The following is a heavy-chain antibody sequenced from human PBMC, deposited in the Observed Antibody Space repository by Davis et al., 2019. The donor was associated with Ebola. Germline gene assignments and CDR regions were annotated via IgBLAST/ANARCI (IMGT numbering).Heavy chain of an antibody. CDR3: AREHSSSLYYYGMDV. D-gene: IGHD6-13*01. Sequence: PSETLSLTCAVSGGSISSSNWWRWVRQPPGKGLEWIGEIYHSGSTNYNPSLKSRVTISVDKSKNQFSLKLSSVTAADTAVYYCAREHSSSLYYYGMDVWGKGTTVTVSS. CDR2: IYHSGST. V-gene: IGHV4-4*02. CDR1: GGSISSSNW. J-gene: IGHJ6*04.